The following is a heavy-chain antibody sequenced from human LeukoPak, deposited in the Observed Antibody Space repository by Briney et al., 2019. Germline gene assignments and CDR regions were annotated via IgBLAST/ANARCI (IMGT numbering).Heavy chain of an antibody. CDR3: VRLLDLDF. CDR2: IYSGGST. CDR1: GFTVSSNY. V-gene: IGHV3-53*01. D-gene: IGHD3-3*01. Sequence: GGSLRLSCAASGFTVSSNYMSWVRQAPGKGLEWVSVIYSGGSTYYADSVKGRFTISRDNAKKTLYLQMNSLRVEDTAVYYCVRLLDLDFWGQGTLVTVSS. J-gene: IGHJ4*02.